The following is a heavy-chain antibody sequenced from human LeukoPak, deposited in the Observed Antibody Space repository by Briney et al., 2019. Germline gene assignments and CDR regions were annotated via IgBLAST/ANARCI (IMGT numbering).Heavy chain of an antibody. Sequence: PGGSLRLSCTASGFTFDDYAMSWSRQAPGKGLKWISFIRSNAYDGTTEYAASVKGRFTISRDDSKNIVYLHMNSLRVEDTAVYYCTKDGEDGTYYDYWGQGTLVTVSS. CDR2: IRSNAYDGTT. V-gene: IGHV3-49*03. D-gene: IGHD1-26*01. CDR3: TKDGEDGTYYDY. CDR1: GFTFDDYA. J-gene: IGHJ4*02.